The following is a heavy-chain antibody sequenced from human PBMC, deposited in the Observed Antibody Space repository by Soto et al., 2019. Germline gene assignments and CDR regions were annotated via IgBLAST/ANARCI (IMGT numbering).Heavy chain of an antibody. CDR2: IKQDGSEK. D-gene: IGHD1-20*01. CDR3: AREDNPAVPPWAPWFDP. V-gene: IGHV3-7*01. Sequence: PGGSLRLSCAASGFSFSSYWMSWVRQAPGKGLEWVANIKQDGSEKNYVDSVKGRFTIYRDNAKNSLYLQMNSLRVEDTAVYHCAREDNPAVPPWAPWFDPWGQGTLVTVSS. J-gene: IGHJ5*02. CDR1: GFSFSSYW.